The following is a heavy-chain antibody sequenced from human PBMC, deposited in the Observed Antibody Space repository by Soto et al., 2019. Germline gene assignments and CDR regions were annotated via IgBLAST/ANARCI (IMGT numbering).Heavy chain of an antibody. CDR1: GFTFSSYG. V-gene: IGHV3-30*18. Sequence: HVQLVESVGGVVQPGRSLRLSCAASGFTFSSYGMHWVRQSPGKGLEWVAVISYEGSNKYYADSVKGRFTISRDNSKTTLYLQMNSLRAEDTAVYYCAKDRAAAFHYRGQVTLVTVSS. J-gene: IGHJ4*02. D-gene: IGHD6-13*01. CDR3: AKDRAAAFHY. CDR2: ISYEGSNK.